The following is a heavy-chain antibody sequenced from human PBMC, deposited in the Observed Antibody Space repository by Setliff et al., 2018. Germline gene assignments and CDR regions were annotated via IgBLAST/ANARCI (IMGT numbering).Heavy chain of an antibody. J-gene: IGHJ4*02. CDR3: ARAPRYFDSTGSYFDG. V-gene: IGHV4-39*07. CDR2: MYFSGST. Sequence: PSETLSLTCTVSGGSISTNSYYWGWIRQPPGKGLEWIGSMYFSGSTYYNPSLKSRVTMSIDKSKNEFSLKMSSVTAADTAVYYCARAPRYFDSTGSYFDGWAREPWSPSPQ. CDR1: GGSISTNSYY. D-gene: IGHD3-22*01.